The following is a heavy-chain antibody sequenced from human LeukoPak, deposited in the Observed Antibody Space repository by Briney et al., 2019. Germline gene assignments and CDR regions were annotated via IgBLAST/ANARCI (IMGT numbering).Heavy chain of an antibody. CDR3: ARDGHDYGDSPYYFDY. D-gene: IGHD4-17*01. J-gene: IGHJ4*02. CDR2: IWYDGSNK. CDR1: GFTFSSYG. Sequence: GGSLRLSCAASGFTFSSYGMHWVRQAPGKGLEWVAVIWYDGSNKYYADSVKGRFTISRDNSKNTLYLQVNSLRAEDTAVYYCARDGHDYGDSPYYFDYWGQGTLVTVSS. V-gene: IGHV3-33*01.